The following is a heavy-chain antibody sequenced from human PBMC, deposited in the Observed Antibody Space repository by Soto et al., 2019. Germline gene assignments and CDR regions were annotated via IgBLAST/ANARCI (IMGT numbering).Heavy chain of an antibody. Sequence: PGGSLRLSCGASGFTVRSNYMSWVRQTPGKGLEWVVVVYSGGSTHYADSVKGRFTISRDNSWNTLFLHMKRLRAEVTSVYYCARAPTGDLLPWDFDYWGQGTMVTVSS. CDR2: VYSGGST. J-gene: IGHJ4*02. D-gene: IGHD1-1*01. V-gene: IGHV3-66*01. CDR3: ARAPTGDLLPWDFDY. CDR1: GFTVRSNY.